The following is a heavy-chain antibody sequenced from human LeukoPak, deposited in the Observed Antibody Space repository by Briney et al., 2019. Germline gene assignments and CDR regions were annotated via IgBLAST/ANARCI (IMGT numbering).Heavy chain of an antibody. V-gene: IGHV3-23*01. CDR3: ARDPYSGTYGDTYYYYMDV. CDR1: GFTFSSYA. CDR2: ISGSGGST. D-gene: IGHD1-26*01. J-gene: IGHJ6*03. Sequence: GGSLRLSCAASGFTFSSYAMSWVRQAPGKGLEWVSAISGSGGSTYYADSVKGRFTISRDNSKNTLYLQMNSLRAEDTAVYYCARDPYSGTYGDTYYYYMDVWGKGTTVTISS.